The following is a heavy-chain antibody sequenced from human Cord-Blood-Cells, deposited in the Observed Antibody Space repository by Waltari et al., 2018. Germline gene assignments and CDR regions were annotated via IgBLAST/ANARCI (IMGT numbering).Heavy chain of an antibody. Sequence: QVQLVQSGAEVKKPGSSVKVSCKASGGTFSSYAISWVRQAPGQGLEWMGGIIPIFGTANYAQKFQGRVTITADESTSTAYMELSSLRSEDTAVYYCARGGRGAAARRGTWFDPWGQGTLVTVSS. V-gene: IGHV1-69*01. D-gene: IGHD6-13*01. J-gene: IGHJ5*02. CDR2: IIPIFGTA. CDR3: ARGGRGAAARRGTWFDP. CDR1: GGTFSSYA.